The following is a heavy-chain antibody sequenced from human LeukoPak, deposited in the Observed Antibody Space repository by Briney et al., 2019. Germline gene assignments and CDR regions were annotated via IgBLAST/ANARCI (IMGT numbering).Heavy chain of an antibody. CDR1: GYTFTGYY. V-gene: IGHV1-2*06. J-gene: IGHJ4*02. Sequence: ASVNVSCKASGYTFTGYYMHWVRQAPGQGLEWMGRINPNSGGTNYAQKFQGRVTMTRDTSISTAYMELSRLRSDDTAVYYCARVATGRAAAKPIDYWGQGTLVTVSS. D-gene: IGHD6-13*01. CDR2: INPNSGGT. CDR3: ARVATGRAAAKPIDY.